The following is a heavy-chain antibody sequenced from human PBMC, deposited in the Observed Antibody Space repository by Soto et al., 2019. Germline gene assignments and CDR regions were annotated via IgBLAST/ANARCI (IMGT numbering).Heavy chain of an antibody. D-gene: IGHD2-15*01. CDR1: GFTFSSYA. Sequence: EVQLLESGGGLVQPGGSLRLSCAASGFTFSSYAMSWVRQAPGKGLEWVSAISGSGGSTYYADSVKGRFTISRDNSKNTLYLQMHSLRAEDTAVYYCAKSLAARVYYYGMDVWGQGTTLTVSS. CDR3: AKSLAARVYYYGMDV. J-gene: IGHJ6*02. V-gene: IGHV3-23*01. CDR2: ISGSGGST.